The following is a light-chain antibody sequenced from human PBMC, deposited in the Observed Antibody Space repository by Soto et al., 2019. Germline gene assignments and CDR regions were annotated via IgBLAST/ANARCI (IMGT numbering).Light chain of an antibody. V-gene: IGLV2-14*01. CDR3: SSYTSSNTLEYV. CDR2: EVS. J-gene: IGLJ1*01. CDR1: SSEVGGYNY. Sequence: QSVLTQPASVSGSPGQSITISCTGTSSEVGGYNYVSWYQQHPGKAPKLMIYEVSNRPSGVSNRFSGSKSDNTASLTISGLQAEDESYYYCSSYTSSNTLEYVFAPGTKVTVL.